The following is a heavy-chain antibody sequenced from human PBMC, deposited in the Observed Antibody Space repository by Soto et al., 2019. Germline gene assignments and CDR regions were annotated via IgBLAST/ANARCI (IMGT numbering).Heavy chain of an antibody. Sequence: EVQLVESGGDLVKPGGSLRRSCAASGFSFSNAWMNWVRRVPGKGLEWVGRIQSETDGGRTDYAEPVKGRFTISRGDSKNTLYLQMNSLKSDDTALYYSATHWGAYTSRWPWGQGTLVIVSS. D-gene: IGHD6-19*01. CDR1: GFSFSNAW. CDR3: ATHWGAYTSRWP. J-gene: IGHJ5*02. V-gene: IGHV3-15*07. CDR2: IQSETDGGRT.